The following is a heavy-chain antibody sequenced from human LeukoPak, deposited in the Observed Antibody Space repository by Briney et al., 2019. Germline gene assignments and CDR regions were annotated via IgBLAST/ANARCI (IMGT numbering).Heavy chain of an antibody. CDR2: ISVGSNYI. V-gene: IGHV3-21*01. CDR3: ARLRRNSDRSGYYYYYDY. Sequence: GGSLRLSCAASGYTFSSYSINWVRQAPGKGLGWVSSISVGSNYIYYAGSVRGRFSISRDDARNSLYLQMDSLRGDDTAVYYCARLRRNSDRSGYYYYYDYWGQGTLVTVSS. J-gene: IGHJ4*02. D-gene: IGHD3-22*01. CDR1: GYTFSSYS.